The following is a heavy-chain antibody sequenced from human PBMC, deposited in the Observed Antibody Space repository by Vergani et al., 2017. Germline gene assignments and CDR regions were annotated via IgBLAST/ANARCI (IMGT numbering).Heavy chain of an antibody. D-gene: IGHD3-9*01. CDR2: INPSGGHT. Sequence: QVQVVQSGAEVKKSGASVKVSCKTSGYTFSNYYMHWVRQAPGQGLEWMGIINPSGGHTNYAQKFQGRVTMTRDTSTSTVYMELSSLRSEDTAIYYCARGNYEILKGYRYGCQGVLVTVAA. J-gene: IGHJ4*01. CDR1: GYTFSNYY. V-gene: IGHV1-46*03. CDR3: ARGNYEILKGYRY.